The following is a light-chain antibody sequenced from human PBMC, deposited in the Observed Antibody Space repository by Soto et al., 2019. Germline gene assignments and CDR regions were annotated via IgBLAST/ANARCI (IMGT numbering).Light chain of an antibody. J-gene: IGKJ4*01. V-gene: IGKV1-12*01. CDR3: QQAYGLPLT. CDR1: QGINSW. CDR2: AAS. Sequence: DIQMTQSPSSVSASVGDRVTITCRASQGINSWLVWYQQKPGKAPQLLIYAASRLHSGVPSRFSGSRSGTDFTLTISSLQPEDFATYYCQQAYGLPLTFGGGTTVEIK.